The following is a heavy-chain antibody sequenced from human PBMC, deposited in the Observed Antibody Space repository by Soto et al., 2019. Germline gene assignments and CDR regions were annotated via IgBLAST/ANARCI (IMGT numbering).Heavy chain of an antibody. CDR3: ASLSLFGVVKAY. CDR2: ISAYNGNT. J-gene: IGHJ4*02. V-gene: IGHV1-18*01. Sequence: GASVKVSCKASGYTFTSYGISWVRQAPGQGLEWMGWISAYNGNTNYAQKLQGRATMTTDTSTSTAYMELSSLRSEDTAVYYCASLSLFGVVKAYWGQGTLVTVSS. CDR1: GYTFTSYG. D-gene: IGHD3-3*01.